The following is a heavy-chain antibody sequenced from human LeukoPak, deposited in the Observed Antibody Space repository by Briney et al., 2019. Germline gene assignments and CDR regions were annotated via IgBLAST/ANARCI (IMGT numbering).Heavy chain of an antibody. CDR3: ARGTSYYDYVWGSYRYTPSDY. CDR2: MNPNSGNT. CDR1: GYTFTSYD. Sequence: ASVKVSCKASGYTFTSYDIHWVRQATGQGLEWMGWMNPNSGNTGYAQKFQGRVTITRNTSISTAYMELSSLRSEDTAVYYCARGTSYYDYVWGSYRYTPSDYWGQGTLVTVSS. D-gene: IGHD3-16*02. J-gene: IGHJ4*02. V-gene: IGHV1-8*03.